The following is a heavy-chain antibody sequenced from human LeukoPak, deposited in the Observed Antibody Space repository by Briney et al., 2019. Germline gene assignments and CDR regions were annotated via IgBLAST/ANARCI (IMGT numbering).Heavy chain of an antibody. J-gene: IGHJ4*02. Sequence: SETLSLTCAASGYSISSGYYWGWIRQPPGKGLEWIGEINHSGSTNYNPSLKSRVTISVDTSKNQFSLKMSSVTAADTAVYYCARSPPGNCGGDCYMPIDYWGQGTLVTVSS. V-gene: IGHV4-38-2*01. CDR2: INHSGST. CDR3: ARSPPGNCGGDCYMPIDY. CDR1: GYSISSGYY. D-gene: IGHD2-21*02.